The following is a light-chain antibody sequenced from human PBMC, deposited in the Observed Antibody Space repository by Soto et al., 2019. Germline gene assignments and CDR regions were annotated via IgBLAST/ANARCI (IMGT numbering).Light chain of an antibody. V-gene: IGKV3-15*01. Sequence: EVVMTQSPATLSVSPGERATLSCRASQSVGSNLAWYQQKPGQAPRLPIYAASTRATGIPARFSGSGSGTEFTLTISSLQSEDFAVYYCQQSDNWPPYTFGQGTKLEIK. CDR2: AAS. CDR3: QQSDNWPPYT. CDR1: QSVGSN. J-gene: IGKJ2*01.